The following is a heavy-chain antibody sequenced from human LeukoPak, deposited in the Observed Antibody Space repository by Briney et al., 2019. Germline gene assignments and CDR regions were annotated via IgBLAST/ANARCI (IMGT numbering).Heavy chain of an antibody. CDR2: IPNDGSYK. D-gene: IGHD6-13*01. CDR3: ARGHTGYSSSWLPAFDY. CDR1: GFTFSSYG. Sequence: GGSLRLSCAASGFTFSSYGMHWVRQAPGRGLEWVAVIPNDGSYKYYADSVKGRLTISRDNAKNTLYLQMNSLRVEDTAVYYCARGHTGYSSSWLPAFDYWGQGTLVTVSS. J-gene: IGHJ4*02. V-gene: IGHV3-33*01.